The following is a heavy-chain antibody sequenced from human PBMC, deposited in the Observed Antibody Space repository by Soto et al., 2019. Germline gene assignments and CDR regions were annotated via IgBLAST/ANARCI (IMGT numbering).Heavy chain of an antibody. V-gene: IGHV3-33*01. CDR2: IWYDGSNK. D-gene: IGHD3-10*01. CDR3: ARDGYYYGSGSYSQSTEYYYYYGMNV. CDR1: GFTFSSYG. Sequence: PGGSLRLSCAASGFTFSSYGMHWVRQAPGKGLEWVAVIWYDGSNKYYADSVKGRFTISRDNSKNTLYLQMNSLRAEDTAVYYCARDGYYYGSGSYSQSTEYYYYYGMNVWGQGTTVTVSS. J-gene: IGHJ6*02.